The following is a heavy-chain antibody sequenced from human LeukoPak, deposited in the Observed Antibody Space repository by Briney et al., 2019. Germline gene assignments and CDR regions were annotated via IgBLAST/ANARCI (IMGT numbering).Heavy chain of an antibody. CDR2: IYTSGST. CDR3: AREHSLRYFDWLLPEYYFDY. V-gene: IGHV4-4*07. J-gene: IGHJ4*02. Sequence: SETLSLTCTVSGGSISSYYWSWIRQPAGKGLEWIGRIYTSGSTNYNPSLKSRVTMSVDTSKNQFSLKLNSVTAADTAVYYCAREHSLRYFDWLLPEYYFDYWGQGTLVTVSS. CDR1: GGSISSYY. D-gene: IGHD3-9*01.